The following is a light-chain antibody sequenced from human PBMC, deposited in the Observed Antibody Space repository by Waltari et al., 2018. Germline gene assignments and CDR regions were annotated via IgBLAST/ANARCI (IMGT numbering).Light chain of an antibody. J-gene: IGLJ1*01. V-gene: IGLV2-14*01. Sequence: QSALTQPASASGSPGQSITISCTGTSSDVGGYHYVPWYQHYPGKAPQRMIYEVSYRPSGISNRFSGSKSGNTATLTISGLQAEDEADYYCSSYTSTKTGVFGTGTKVTVL. CDR3: SSYTSTKTGV. CDR2: EVS. CDR1: SSDVGGYHY.